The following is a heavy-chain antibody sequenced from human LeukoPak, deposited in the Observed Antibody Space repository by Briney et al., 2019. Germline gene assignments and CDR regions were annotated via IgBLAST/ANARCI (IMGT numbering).Heavy chain of an antibody. D-gene: IGHD7-27*01. V-gene: IGHV3-23*01. CDR1: GFTFSSYA. Sequence: PGGSLRLSCAASGFTFSSYAMTWVRQAPGKGLEWVSAISGSGGSTHYTDSVKGRFTISRDNSKNLLYLQMNSLRVEDTAVYYCARRSGDREFEYWGQGTLVTVSS. CDR2: ISGSGGST. CDR3: ARRSGDREFEY. J-gene: IGHJ4*02.